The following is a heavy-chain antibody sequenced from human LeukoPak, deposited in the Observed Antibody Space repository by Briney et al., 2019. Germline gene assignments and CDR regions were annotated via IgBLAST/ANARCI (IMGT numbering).Heavy chain of an antibody. J-gene: IGHJ4*02. Sequence: GGSLRLSCAASGFTFSSYGMHWVRQAPGKGLEWVAFIRYDGSNKYYADSVKGRFTISRDNSKNTLYLQMNSLRAEDTAVYYCAKPIAAAGTNYFDYWGQGTLVTVSS. V-gene: IGHV3-30*02. CDR1: GFTFSSYG. CDR3: AKPIAAAGTNYFDY. D-gene: IGHD6-13*01. CDR2: IRYDGSNK.